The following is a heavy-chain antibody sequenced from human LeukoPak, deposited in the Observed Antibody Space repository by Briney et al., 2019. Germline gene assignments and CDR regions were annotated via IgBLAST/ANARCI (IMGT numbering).Heavy chain of an antibody. Sequence: SETLSLTCTVSGGSISSYYWSWIRQPPGKGLEWIGYIYYSGSTNYNPSLKSRVTMSADTSKNHFSLKLSSVTAADTAVYYCARDKTIFGVVIGWFDPWGQGTLVTVSS. CDR1: GGSISSYY. V-gene: IGHV4-59*12. CDR3: ARDKTIFGVVIGWFDP. J-gene: IGHJ5*02. D-gene: IGHD3-3*01. CDR2: IYYSGST.